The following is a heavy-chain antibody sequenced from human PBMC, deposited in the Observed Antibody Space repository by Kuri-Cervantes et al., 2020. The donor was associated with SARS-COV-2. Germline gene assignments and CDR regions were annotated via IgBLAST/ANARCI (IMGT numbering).Heavy chain of an antibody. J-gene: IGHJ4*02. CDR2: IRGSGIIT. V-gene: IGHV3-23*01. CDR1: GLAFSNYV. CDR3: ASGGPTVATRFAD. Sequence: GESLKISCTASGLAFSNYVMSWVRQSPGKGLEWVSSIRGSGIITYYADSVRGRFSISRDNFKNTMYLHINSLRAEDTAVYYCASGGPTVATRFADWGQGTLVTVSS. D-gene: IGHD4-23*01.